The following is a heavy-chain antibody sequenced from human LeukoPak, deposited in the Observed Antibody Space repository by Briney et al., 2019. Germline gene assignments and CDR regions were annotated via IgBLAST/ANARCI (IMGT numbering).Heavy chain of an antibody. J-gene: IGHJ6*02. Sequence: GASVKVSCKASGYTFTGYYMHWVRQAPGQGLEWMGWINPNSGGTNYAQKFQGRVTMTRDTSISTAYMELSRLRSDDTAVYYCARPKAVILGGSGMHPRPHYYYGMDVWGQGTTVTVSS. D-gene: IGHD3-10*01. CDR2: INPNSGGT. V-gene: IGHV1-2*02. CDR3: ARPKAVILGGSGMHPRPHYYYGMDV. CDR1: GYTFTGYY.